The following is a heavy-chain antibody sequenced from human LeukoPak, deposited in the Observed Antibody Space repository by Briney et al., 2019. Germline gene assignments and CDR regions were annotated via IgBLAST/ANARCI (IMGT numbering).Heavy chain of an antibody. Sequence: GGSLRLSCAASGFTFSSYAMSWVRQAPGKGLEWVSAISGSGGSTYYADSVKGRFTISRDNSKNTLYQQMNSLRAEDTAVYYCAKGGGESATRLCQFDYWGQGTLVTVSS. J-gene: IGHJ4*02. CDR3: AKGGGESATRLCQFDY. CDR2: ISGSGGST. D-gene: IGHD5-12*01. CDR1: GFTFSSYA. V-gene: IGHV3-23*01.